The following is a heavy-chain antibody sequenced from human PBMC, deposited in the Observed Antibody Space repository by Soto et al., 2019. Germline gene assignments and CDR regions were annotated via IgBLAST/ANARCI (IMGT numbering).Heavy chain of an antibody. CDR1: GGSISSGYYY. J-gene: IGHJ6*02. Sequence: PSETLSLTCSVSGGSISSGYYYWSWIRQPPGKGLEWIGNIYYSGNTYYNPSLKSRLIISIDTSKNQFSLQLNSVTPEDTAVYYCARDLFSGGGYCSGGSCYSGHYYYYGMDVWGQGTTVTVSS. D-gene: IGHD2-15*01. V-gene: IGHV4-30-4*01. CDR2: IYYSGNT. CDR3: ARDLFSGGGYCSGGSCYSGHYYYYGMDV.